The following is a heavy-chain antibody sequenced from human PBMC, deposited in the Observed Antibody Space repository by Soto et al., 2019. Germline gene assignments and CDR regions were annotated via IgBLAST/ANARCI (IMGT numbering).Heavy chain of an antibody. CDR1: GGSIRSNY. CDR2: IYTSGTT. CDR3: AREGASGFGMDV. V-gene: IGHV4-4*07. D-gene: IGHD1-26*01. Sequence: SETLSLTCNVSGGSIRSNYWSWVRQPAGKALEWIGRIYTSGTTNYNPSLKSRATMLIDTSKNQFSLILSSVTAADTGVYYCAREGASGFGMDVWGQGTTVTVSS. J-gene: IGHJ6*02.